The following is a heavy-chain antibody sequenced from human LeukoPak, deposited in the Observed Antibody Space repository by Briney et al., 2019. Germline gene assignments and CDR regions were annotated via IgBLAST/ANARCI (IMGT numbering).Heavy chain of an antibody. CDR2: IYYRGST. D-gene: IGHD6-6*01. J-gene: IGHJ6*02. Sequence: SETLSLTCTVSGGSISSYYWSWIRQPPGKGLEWIGYIYYRGSTNYNPSLKSRVTISVDTSKNQFSLKLSSVTAADTAVYYCARGGSSSSRYYYGMDVWGQRTTVTVSS. CDR1: GGSISSYY. V-gene: IGHV4-59*01. CDR3: ARGGSSSSRYYYGMDV.